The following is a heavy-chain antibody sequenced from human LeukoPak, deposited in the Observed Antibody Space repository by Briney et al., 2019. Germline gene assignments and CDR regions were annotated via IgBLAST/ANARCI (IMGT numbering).Heavy chain of an antibody. V-gene: IGHV3-33*01. CDR2: IWYDGSKK. CDR1: GFTFRSYG. CDR3: ARDEAGSLGF. J-gene: IGHJ4*02. Sequence: GGSLRLSCVASGFTFRSYGIHWVRLAPGKGLEWVAVIWYDGSKKYYADSVEGRFTFTRDSSRNTVSLQMDSLRVEDTAVYYCARDEAGSLGFWGQGTLVTVSS.